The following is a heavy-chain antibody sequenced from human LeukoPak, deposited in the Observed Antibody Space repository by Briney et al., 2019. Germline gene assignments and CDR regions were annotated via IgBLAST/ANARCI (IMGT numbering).Heavy chain of an antibody. CDR1: GDSVSSNSAA. D-gene: IGHD6-13*01. V-gene: IGHV6-1*01. CDR2: TYYRSKWYH. J-gene: IGHJ4*02. CDR3: VRCTAAAVDVESYYFDY. Sequence: SQTLSLTCAISGDSVSSNSAAWNWIRQSPSRGLEWLGRTYYRSKWYHDYAVSVKSRITINPDTSKNQFSLQLNSVTPEDTAVYYCVRCTAAAVDVESYYFDYWGQGTLVTVSS.